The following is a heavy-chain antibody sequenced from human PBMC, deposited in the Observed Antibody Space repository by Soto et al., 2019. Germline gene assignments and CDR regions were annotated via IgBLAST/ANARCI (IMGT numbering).Heavy chain of an antibody. CDR2: INAGNGNT. Sequence: QVQLVQSGAEEKKPGASVKVSCKASGYTFTTYAMHWVRQAPGQRLEWMGWINAGNGNTKYSQKFQGRVTITRDTSASTAEMELSSLRSEDTAVYYCARGPITMIGYYFDYWGQGTLVTVSS. D-gene: IGHD3-10*02. J-gene: IGHJ4*02. V-gene: IGHV1-3*05. CDR3: ARGPITMIGYYFDY. CDR1: GYTFTTYA.